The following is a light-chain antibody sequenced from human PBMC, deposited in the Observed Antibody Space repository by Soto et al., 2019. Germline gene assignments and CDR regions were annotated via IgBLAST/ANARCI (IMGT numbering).Light chain of an antibody. V-gene: IGKV1-27*01. Sequence: DIQMTQSPSSLSASVGDRVTITCRASQGISNYLAWYQQKPGKVPKLLIYAASILRSGVPARFSGSGSGTDFTLTISSLQPEDVATYYCEKYNSAYTFGQGTKLEIK. CDR3: EKYNSAYT. CDR1: QGISNY. J-gene: IGKJ2*01. CDR2: AAS.